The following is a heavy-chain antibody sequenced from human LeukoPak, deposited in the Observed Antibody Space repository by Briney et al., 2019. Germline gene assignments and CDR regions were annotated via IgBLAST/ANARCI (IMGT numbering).Heavy chain of an antibody. CDR2: ISSSGSTI. J-gene: IGHJ4*02. V-gene: IGHV3-11*01. CDR1: GFTFSDYY. D-gene: IGHD3-22*01. Sequence: GGSLRLSCAASGFTFSDYYMSWIRQAPGKGLEWVSYISSSGSTIYYADSVKGRFTVSRDNAKNSLYLQMNSLRAEDTAVYYCARDPEYYYDSSGPVDYWGQGTLVTVSS. CDR3: ARDPEYYYDSSGPVDY.